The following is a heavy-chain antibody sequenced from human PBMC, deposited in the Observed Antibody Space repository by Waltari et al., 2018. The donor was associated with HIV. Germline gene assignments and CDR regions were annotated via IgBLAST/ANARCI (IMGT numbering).Heavy chain of an antibody. D-gene: IGHD6-6*01. Sequence: QEQLVQSGAEVKKPGASVKVSCKASGYTFSSYDINWVRQATGQGLEWMGWRNPNSGNTGYVQKFQGRVTMTRNTSISTAYMELSSRRSEDTAVYYCARARRIAARSGYDWFDPWGQGTLVTVSS. CDR1: GYTFSSYD. J-gene: IGHJ5*02. CDR2: RNPNSGNT. V-gene: IGHV1-8*01. CDR3: ARARRIAARSGYDWFDP.